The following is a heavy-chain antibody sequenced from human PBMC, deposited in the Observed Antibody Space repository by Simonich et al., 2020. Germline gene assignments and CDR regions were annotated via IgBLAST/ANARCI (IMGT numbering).Heavy chain of an antibody. CDR1: GGSFSGYY. J-gene: IGHJ2*01. CDR3: ARRANWNWYFDL. CDR2: INHSGST. D-gene: IGHD1-1*01. Sequence: QVQLQQWGAGLLKPSETLSLTCAVYGGSFSGYYWVWIRQPPGKGLEWIGEINHSGSTNYNTTLKSRVTISVDTSKNQFSLKLSSVTAADTAVYYCARRANWNWYFDLWGRGTLVTVSS. V-gene: IGHV4-34*01.